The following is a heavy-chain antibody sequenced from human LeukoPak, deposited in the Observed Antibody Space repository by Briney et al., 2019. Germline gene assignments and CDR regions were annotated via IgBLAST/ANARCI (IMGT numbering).Heavy chain of an antibody. CDR2: IDSDGSST. CDR3: ARGRGTSSMHPRSSRLDY. Sequence: GSLRLSCAASGFTFSTYGMRWVRQAPGKWLVWVSCIDSDGSSTSYADSVKGRFTISRDNAKNTLSLQMNSLRAEDTAVYYCARGRGTSSMHPRSSRLDYWGQGTMVTVSS. D-gene: IGHD3-16*01. J-gene: IGHJ4*02. CDR1: GFTFSTYG. V-gene: IGHV3-74*01.